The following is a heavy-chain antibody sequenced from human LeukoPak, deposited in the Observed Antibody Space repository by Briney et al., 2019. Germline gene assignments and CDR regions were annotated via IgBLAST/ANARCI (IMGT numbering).Heavy chain of an antibody. V-gene: IGHV3-74*01. Sequence: GGSLRLSCAASGFTFSIYWMYWVRQAPGKGLMWVSRCDSDGSGTTYVDSVKGRFTVSRDNAKSTLYLQMSSLRAEDTAVYYCATSSVWGGAFNIWGQGTMVTVCS. CDR3: ATSSVWGGAFNI. D-gene: IGHD3-16*01. CDR1: GFTFSIYW. J-gene: IGHJ3*02. CDR2: CDSDGSGT.